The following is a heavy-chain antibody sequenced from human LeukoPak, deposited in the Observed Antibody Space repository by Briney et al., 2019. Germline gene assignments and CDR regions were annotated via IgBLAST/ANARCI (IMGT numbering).Heavy chain of an antibody. CDR3: ARVGPGNSGSIDY. J-gene: IGHJ4*02. D-gene: IGHD6-19*01. CDR1: GLTLSSYW. CDR2: IKQDGSEK. V-gene: IGHV3-7*02. Sequence: PGGSLRLSCAASGLTLSSYWMSWVRHAPGKGQEWLANIKQDGSEKYYVDSVKGRFTISRDNAKNSLSLQMNSLRAEDTAMYYCARVGPGNSGSIDYWGQGTRVTVSS.